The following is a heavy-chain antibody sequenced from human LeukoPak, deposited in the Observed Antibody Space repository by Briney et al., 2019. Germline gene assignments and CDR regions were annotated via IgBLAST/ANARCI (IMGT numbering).Heavy chain of an antibody. CDR1: GFTFSSYG. V-gene: IGHV3-30*02. Sequence: PGGSLRLSCAASGFTFSSYGTHWVRQAPGKGLEWVAFIRYDGSNKYYADSVKGRFTISRDNSKNTLYLQMNSLRAEDTAVYYCAKGESGWSFFDYWGQGTLVTVSS. D-gene: IGHD6-19*01. CDR2: IRYDGSNK. J-gene: IGHJ4*02. CDR3: AKGESGWSFFDY.